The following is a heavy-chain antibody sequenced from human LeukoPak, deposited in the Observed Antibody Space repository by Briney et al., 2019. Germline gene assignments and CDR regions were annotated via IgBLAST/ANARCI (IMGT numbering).Heavy chain of an antibody. CDR3: ARLPRTTVTTLFDY. J-gene: IGHJ4*02. D-gene: IGHD4-17*01. Sequence: GGSLRLSCAASGFTCSSYSMNWVRQAPGKGLEWVSSISSSSSYIYYADSVKGRFTISRDNAKNSLYLQMNSLRAEDTAVYYCARLPRTTVTTLFDYWGQGTLVTVSS. CDR2: ISSSSSYI. CDR1: GFTCSSYS. V-gene: IGHV3-21*01.